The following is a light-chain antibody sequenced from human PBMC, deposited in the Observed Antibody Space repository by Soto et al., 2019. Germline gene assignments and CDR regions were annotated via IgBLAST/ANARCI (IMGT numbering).Light chain of an antibody. Sequence: DIQMTQSPSSLSASLGDRVTINCRASQSISSYLNWYQQKLGKAPKLLIYAASSLQSGVPSRFSGSGSGTDFTLTISSLQPEDFATYYCQQSYSTPRTFGQGTKVEIK. J-gene: IGKJ1*01. V-gene: IGKV1-39*01. CDR1: QSISSY. CDR2: AAS. CDR3: QQSYSTPRT.